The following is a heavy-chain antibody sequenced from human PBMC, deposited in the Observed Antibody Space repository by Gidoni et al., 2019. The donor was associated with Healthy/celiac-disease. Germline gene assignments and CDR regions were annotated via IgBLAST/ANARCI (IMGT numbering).Heavy chain of an antibody. D-gene: IGHD6-13*01. V-gene: IGHV3-7*05. J-gene: IGHJ6*02. CDR3: ARDSSGYSSSWYVYYYYGMDV. Sequence: EVQLVESGGGLVQPGGSLRLSCAASGFTFSSYWMSWVRQAPGKGLEWVANIKQDGSEKYYVDSVKGRFTISRDNAKNSLYLQMNSLRAEDTAVYYCARDSSGYSSSWYVYYYYGMDVWGQGTTVTVSS. CDR1: GFTFSSYW. CDR2: IKQDGSEK.